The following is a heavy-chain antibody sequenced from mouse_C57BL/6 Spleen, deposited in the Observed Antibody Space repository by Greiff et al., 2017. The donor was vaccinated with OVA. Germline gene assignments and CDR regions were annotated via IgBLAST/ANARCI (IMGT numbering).Heavy chain of an antibody. CDR1: GYYITSGYY. V-gene: IGHV3-6*01. CDR3: ARDSNYDYFDY. Sequence: VQLKESGPGLVKPSQSLSLTCSVTGYYITSGYYWTWIRQFPGNKLEWMGYISYDGSNNYNPSLKNRISITRDTSKNQFFLKLNSVTTEDTATYYCARDSNYDYFDYWGQVTTLTVSS. D-gene: IGHD2-5*01. J-gene: IGHJ2*01. CDR2: ISYDGSN.